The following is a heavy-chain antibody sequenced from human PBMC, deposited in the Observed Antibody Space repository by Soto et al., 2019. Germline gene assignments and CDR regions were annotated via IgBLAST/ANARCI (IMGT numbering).Heavy chain of an antibody. CDR2: FDPEDGET. J-gene: IGHJ4*02. CDR1: GYTLTELS. D-gene: IGHD2-8*01. Sequence: ASVKVSCKVSGYTLTELSMHWVRQAPGKGLEWMGGFDPEDGETIYAQKLQGRVTMTTDTSTSTAYMELRSLRSDDTAVYYCARVYCTNGVCYEFDYWGQGTLVTVSS. CDR3: ARVYCTNGVCYEFDY. V-gene: IGHV1-24*01.